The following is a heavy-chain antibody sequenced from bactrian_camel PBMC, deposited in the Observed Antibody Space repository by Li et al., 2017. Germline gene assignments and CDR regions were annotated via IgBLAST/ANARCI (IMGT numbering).Heavy chain of an antibody. V-gene: IGHV3S54*01. D-gene: IGHD5*01. CDR2: IYSGNHST. CDR1: TSISNLC. J-gene: IGHJ4*01. CDR3: AGDHGQYNRYGGENHY. Sequence: HVQLVESGGESVQSGGSLRLSCTVSTSISNLCMGWFRQAPGKEREAVAYIYSGNHSTYYADSVKGRFTISQDSTKYTVSLQMNSLKSEDTAVYYCAGDHGQYNRYGGENHYWGQGTQVTVS.